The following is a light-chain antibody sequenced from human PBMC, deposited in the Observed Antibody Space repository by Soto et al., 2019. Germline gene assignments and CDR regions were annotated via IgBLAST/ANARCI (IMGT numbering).Light chain of an antibody. CDR1: HNDIGTYDY. V-gene: IGLV2-14*03. CDR3: SSFTSDRIYV. CDR2: GVT. J-gene: IGLJ1*01. Sequence: QSALTQPTSVSGSPGQSITISCTGNHNDIGTYDYVSWYQQPPGRAPRLLIYGVTTRPSGISDRFSASKSGLTASLTISGLQPDDEADYYCSSFTSDRIYVFGPGTKLTVL.